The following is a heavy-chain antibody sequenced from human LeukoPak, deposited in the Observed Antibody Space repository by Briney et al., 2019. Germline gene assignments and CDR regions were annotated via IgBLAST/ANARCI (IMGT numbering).Heavy chain of an antibody. V-gene: IGHV3-74*01. CDR2: IESDASNT. CDR1: GFAFGSHW. CDR3: TRDGSGSRIPFDY. Sequence: PGGSLRLSCAASGFAFGSHWMHWVRQAPGKGLVWVARIESDASNTRYVDSVKGRFTISRDNANKTLYLQMNSLRAEDTAVYYCTRDGSGSRIPFDYWGQGTLVTVSS. J-gene: IGHJ4*02. D-gene: IGHD1-26*01.